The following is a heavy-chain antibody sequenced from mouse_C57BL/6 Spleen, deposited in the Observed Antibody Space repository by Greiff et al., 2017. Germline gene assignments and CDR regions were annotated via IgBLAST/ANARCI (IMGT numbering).Heavy chain of an antibody. CDR3: ARDSAPAY. D-gene: IGHD3-2*02. V-gene: IGHV1-55*01. Sequence: QVQLQQSGAELVKPGASVKMSCKASGYTFTSYWITWVKQRPGQGLEWIGDIYPGSGSTNYNEKFKSKATLTVDNSSSTAYMQLSSLTSADSAVYYCARDSAPAYWGQGTLVTVSA. CDR1: GYTFTSYW. CDR2: IYPGSGST. J-gene: IGHJ3*01.